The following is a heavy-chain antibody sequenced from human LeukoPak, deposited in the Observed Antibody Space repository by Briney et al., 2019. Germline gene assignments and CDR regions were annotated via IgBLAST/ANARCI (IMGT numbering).Heavy chain of an antibody. Sequence: GGSLRLSCAASGFTFSGYSMNWVRQAPGKGLEWVSSISSSSSYIYYADSVKGRFTISRDNAKNSLYLQMNSLRAEDTAVYYCAFSQLWPSKVYYYYMDVWGKGTTVTVSS. D-gene: IGHD3-10*01. V-gene: IGHV3-21*01. CDR2: ISSSSSYI. CDR1: GFTFSGYS. J-gene: IGHJ6*03. CDR3: AFSQLWPSKVYYYYMDV.